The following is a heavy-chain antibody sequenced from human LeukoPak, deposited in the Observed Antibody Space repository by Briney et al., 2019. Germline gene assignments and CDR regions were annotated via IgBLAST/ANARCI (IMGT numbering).Heavy chain of an antibody. CDR1: GSSFTSYW. J-gene: IGHJ4*02. D-gene: IGHD6-13*01. CDR2: IYPGDSDT. Sequence: PGGSLKISCQGSGSSFTSYWIGWVRQLPGKGLEWMGIIYPGDSDTRYSPSFQGQVTISADKSISTAYLQWSSLKASDTAMYYCARHEQQLAADYWGQGTLVTVSS. CDR3: ARHEQQLAADY. V-gene: IGHV5-51*01.